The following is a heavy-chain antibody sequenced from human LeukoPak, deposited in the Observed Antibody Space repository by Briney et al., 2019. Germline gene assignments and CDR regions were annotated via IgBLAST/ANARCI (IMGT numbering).Heavy chain of an antibody. J-gene: IGHJ4*02. CDR3: AVKAVAGSYPIDY. D-gene: IGHD6-19*01. Sequence: GSSVKVSCKASGGTFSSYAISWVRQAPGQGLEWMGGIIPIFGTANYAQKFQGRVTITADESTSTAYMELSSLRSEDTAVYYCAVKAVAGSYPIDYWGQGTLVTVSS. V-gene: IGHV1-69*01. CDR1: GGTFSSYA. CDR2: IIPIFGTA.